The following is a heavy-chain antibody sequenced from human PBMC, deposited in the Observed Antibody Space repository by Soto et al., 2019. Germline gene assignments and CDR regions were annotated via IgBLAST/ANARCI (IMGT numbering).Heavy chain of an antibody. CDR2: VYYSGST. CDR3: ARSFRTAYFDY. Sequence: SETLSLTCTVSGGSISSGGYYWSWIRQHPGKGLEWIGYVYYSGSTYYNPSLKSRVTISVDTSKNQFSLKLCSVTAADTAVYYCARSFRTAYFDYWGQGTLVTVSS. D-gene: IGHD4-17*01. CDR1: GGSISSGGYY. V-gene: IGHV4-31*03. J-gene: IGHJ4*02.